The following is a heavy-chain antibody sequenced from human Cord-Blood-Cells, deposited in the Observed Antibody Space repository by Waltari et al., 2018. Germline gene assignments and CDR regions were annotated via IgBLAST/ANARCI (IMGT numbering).Heavy chain of an antibody. CDR3: ATAPIAVADDDAFDI. J-gene: IGHJ3*02. V-gene: IGHV1-69-2*01. CDR1: GYTFTDYY. CDR2: VDPEDGET. Sequence: EVQLVQSGAEVKKPGATGKISRKVAGYTFTDYYMNWVQQAPGKGLEWMGLVDPEDGETINAEKFQGRGTITADTSTDTAYMELSSLRSEDTAVYYCATAPIAVADDDAFDIWGQGTMVTVSS. D-gene: IGHD6-19*01.